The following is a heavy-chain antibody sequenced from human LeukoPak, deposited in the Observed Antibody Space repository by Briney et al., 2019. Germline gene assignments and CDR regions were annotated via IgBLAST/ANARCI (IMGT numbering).Heavy chain of an antibody. CDR3: TREDRPFCPFAY. CDR2: ISHDGTT. CDR1: GGSIDITNY. V-gene: IGHV4-4*02. D-gene: IGHD3-22*01. J-gene: IGHJ4*02. Sequence: SETLSLTCGVSGGSIDITNYWSWVRQAPGKGLEWIGEISHDGTTNYNPSLRSRVAMSFDRANNQFSLSLTSVTAADTAVYYCTREDRPFCPFAYWGQGVLVTVSS.